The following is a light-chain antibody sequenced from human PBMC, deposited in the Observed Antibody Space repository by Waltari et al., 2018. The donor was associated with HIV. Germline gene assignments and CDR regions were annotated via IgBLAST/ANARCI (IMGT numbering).Light chain of an antibody. V-gene: IGKV1-39*01. J-gene: IGKJ1*01. CDR3: QQSYSPPRT. Sequence: DVQVTQSPPSLSASLGDSVTMTCQTSQKISIYLNWYHQRLGRAPKLLIYAGSTLQSGVSARFSGAGSGTNFSLVIMDLQPDDFGTYFCQQSYSPPRTFGQGT. CDR1: QKISIY. CDR2: AGS.